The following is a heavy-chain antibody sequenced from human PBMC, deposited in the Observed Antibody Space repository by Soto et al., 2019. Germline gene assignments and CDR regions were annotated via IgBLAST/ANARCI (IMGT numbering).Heavy chain of an antibody. CDR1: GFTFTNAW. CDR2: IKSTADGGTP. D-gene: IGHD3-9*01. V-gene: IGHV3-15*01. J-gene: IGHJ4*02. CDR3: TTDTYYDILTGHYRNVDY. Sequence: GGSLRLSCAASGFTFTNAWMSWVRQAPGKGLEWVGRIKSTADGGTPDYAAPVNGRFTISRDDSKNPLYLQMNSLKTEDTAVYYCTTDTYYDILTGHYRNVDYWGQGTLVTVSS.